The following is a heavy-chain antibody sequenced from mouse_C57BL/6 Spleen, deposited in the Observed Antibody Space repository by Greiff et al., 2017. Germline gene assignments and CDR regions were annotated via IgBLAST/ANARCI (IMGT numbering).Heavy chain of an antibody. CDR2: INPSNGGT. CDR1: GYTFTSYW. V-gene: IGHV1-53*01. D-gene: IGHD1-1*01. Sequence: QVQLQQPGTELVKPGASVKLSCKASGYTFTSYWMHWVKQRPGQGLEWIGNINPSNGGTNYNEKFKSKAPLTVDKASSTAYMQLNSLTSGDSAVYYYDSRITTVVARFDYWGQGTTLTVSS. J-gene: IGHJ2*01. CDR3: DSRITTVVARFDY.